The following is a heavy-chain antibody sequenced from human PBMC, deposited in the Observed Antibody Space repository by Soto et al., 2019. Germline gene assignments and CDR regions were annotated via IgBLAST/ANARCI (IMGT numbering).Heavy chain of an antibody. CDR2: IYYSGST. V-gene: IGHV4-39*02. CDR3: ARDTNPTDYDFWSGYNWFDP. D-gene: IGHD3-3*01. J-gene: IGHJ5*02. CDR1: GGSMSSSSYY. Sequence: SETLSLTCTVSGGSMSSSSYYWGWIRQPPGKGLEWIGSIYYSGSTYYNPSLKSRVTISVDTSKNQFSLKLSSVTAADTAVYYCARDTNPTDYDFWSGYNWFDPWGQGTLVTVSS.